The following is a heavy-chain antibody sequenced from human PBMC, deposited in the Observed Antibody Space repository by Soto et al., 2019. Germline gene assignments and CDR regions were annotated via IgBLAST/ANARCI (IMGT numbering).Heavy chain of an antibody. CDR2: IYYSGST. CDR1: GGSISSGGYY. J-gene: IGHJ4*02. CDR3: AREGYYYDSSGYYYFDY. Sequence: ALSLSCTVSGGSISSGGYYWSWIRQHPGKGLEWIGYIYYSGSTYYNPSLKSRVTISVDTSKNQFSLKLSSVTAADTAVYYCAREGYYYDSSGYYYFDYWGQGTLATVSS. V-gene: IGHV4-31*03. D-gene: IGHD3-22*01.